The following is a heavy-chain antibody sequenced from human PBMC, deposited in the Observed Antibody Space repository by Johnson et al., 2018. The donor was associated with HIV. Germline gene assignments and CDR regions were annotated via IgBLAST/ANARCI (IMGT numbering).Heavy chain of an antibody. D-gene: IGHD3-22*01. CDR2: IKQDGSEK. J-gene: IGHJ3*02. CDR1: GFTFSAYW. V-gene: IGHV3-7*01. Sequence: VQLVESGGGVVRPGGSLRLSCVASGFTFSAYWMSWVRQAPGKGLEWVANIKQDGSEKYYVDSVKGRFTISRDNAKNSLYLQMNSLRAEDTAVYYCARDSKARFPTITMIDAFDIWGQGTMVTVSS. CDR3: ARDSKARFPTITMIDAFDI.